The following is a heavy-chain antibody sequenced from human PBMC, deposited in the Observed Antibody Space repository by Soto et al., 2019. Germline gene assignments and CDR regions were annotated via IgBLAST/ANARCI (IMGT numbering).Heavy chain of an antibody. CDR3: AKVTGTTGDAFDI. D-gene: IGHD1-1*01. J-gene: IGHJ3*02. Sequence: PGGSLRLSCAAFGVTFSSYAMSWVRQAPGKGLEWVSAISGSGGSTYYADSVKGRSTISRDNSKNTLYLQMNSLRAEDTAVYYCAKVTGTTGDAFDIWGQGTMVTVSS. V-gene: IGHV3-23*01. CDR1: GVTFSSYA. CDR2: ISGSGGST.